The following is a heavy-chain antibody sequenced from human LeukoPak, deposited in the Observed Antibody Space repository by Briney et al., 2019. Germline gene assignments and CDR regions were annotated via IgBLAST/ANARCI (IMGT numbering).Heavy chain of an antibody. J-gene: IGHJ6*04. CDR3: ARELPLYCSGGSCYVGSYGMDV. Sequence: GASVTVSCKASGYTFTSYAISWVREAPGQGLEWMGWISAYNGNTNYAQKLQGRVTMTTDTSTSTAYMELRSLRSDDTAVYYCARELPLYCSGGSCYVGSYGMDVWGKGTTVTVSS. D-gene: IGHD2-15*01. CDR1: GYTFTSYA. CDR2: ISAYNGNT. V-gene: IGHV1-18*04.